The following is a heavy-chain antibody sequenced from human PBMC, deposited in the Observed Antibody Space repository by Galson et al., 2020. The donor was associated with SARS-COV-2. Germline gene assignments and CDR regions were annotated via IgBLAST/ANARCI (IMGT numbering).Heavy chain of an antibody. V-gene: IGHV5-10-1*01. D-gene: IGHD2-2*01. CDR2: IDPSDSYT. Sequence: VRQMPGKGLEWMGRIDPSDSYTNYSPSFQGHVTISADKSISTAYLQWSSLKASDTAMYYCATPAWYSSTSCFKVDDAFDIWGQGTMVTVSS. J-gene: IGHJ3*02. CDR3: ATPAWYSSTSCFKVDDAFDI.